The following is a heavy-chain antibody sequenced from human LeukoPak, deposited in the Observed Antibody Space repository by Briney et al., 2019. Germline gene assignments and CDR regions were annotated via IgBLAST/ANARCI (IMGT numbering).Heavy chain of an antibody. CDR1: GGSISSSSYY. D-gene: IGHD3-3*01. CDR3: ARLPRYDFWSGSNYMDV. Sequence: KPSETLSLTCTVSGGSISSSSYYWGWIRQPAGKGLEWIGSIYYSGSTYYNPSLKSRVTISVDTSKNQFSLKLSSVTAADTAVYYCARLPRYDFWSGSNYMDVWGKGTTVTVSS. CDR2: IYYSGST. J-gene: IGHJ6*03. V-gene: IGHV4-39*01.